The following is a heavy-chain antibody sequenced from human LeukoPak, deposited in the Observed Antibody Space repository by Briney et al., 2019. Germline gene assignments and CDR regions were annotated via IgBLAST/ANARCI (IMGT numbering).Heavy chain of an antibody. CDR1: RYTFTSYY. CDR3: ARGPGPSSGSGWYFDY. J-gene: IGHJ4*02. CDR2: INPSGGST. V-gene: IGHV1-46*01. D-gene: IGHD6-19*01. Sequence: ASVKVSCKASRYTFTSYYMHWVRQAPGQGLEWMGIINPSGGSTSYAQKFQGRVTMTRDTSTSTVYMELSSLRSEDTAVYYCARGPGPSSGSGWYFDYWGQGTLVTVSS.